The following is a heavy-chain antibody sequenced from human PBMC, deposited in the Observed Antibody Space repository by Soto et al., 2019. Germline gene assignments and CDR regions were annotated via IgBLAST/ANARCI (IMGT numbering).Heavy chain of an antibody. CDR1: GYSFTSYW. CDR3: ARGAVVVPAATNQYYYYYGMDV. V-gene: IGHV5-51*01. D-gene: IGHD2-2*01. J-gene: IGHJ6*02. Sequence: GESLKISCKGSGYSFTSYWIGWVRQMPGKGLEWMGIIYPGDSDTRYSPSFQGQVTISADKSISTAYLQWSSLKASDTAMYYCARGAVVVPAATNQYYYYYGMDVWGQGTRVTVSS. CDR2: IYPGDSDT.